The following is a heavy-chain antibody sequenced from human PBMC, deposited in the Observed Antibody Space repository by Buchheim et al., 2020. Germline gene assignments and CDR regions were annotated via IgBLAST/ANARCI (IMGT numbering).Heavy chain of an antibody. CDR1: GGSISSANW. CDR3: ACSTGSWKVDY. J-gene: IGHJ4*02. Sequence: QVQLQESGPGLEKPSGTLSLTCAVSGGSISSANWWYWVRQPPGKGLEWIGEISYSGRTIYNPSLKSRVTISRDASKNQFSLKLTSVTAADTAVYYCACSTGSWKVDYWGQGTL. CDR2: ISYSGRT. V-gene: IGHV4-4*02. D-gene: IGHD3-9*01.